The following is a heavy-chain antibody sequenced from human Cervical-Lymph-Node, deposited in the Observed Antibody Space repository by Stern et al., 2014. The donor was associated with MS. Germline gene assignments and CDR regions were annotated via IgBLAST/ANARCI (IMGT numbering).Heavy chain of an antibody. D-gene: IGHD3-16*01. CDR2: ISYDETNK. CDR1: GFTFSSYG. J-gene: IGHJ2*01. Sequence: QVQLVESGGGVVQPGRSLRLSCAASGFTFSSYGMHWLRQAPGKGLEWVAGISYDETNKYYGDSVKGRFSISRDNSKNTLFLQLNSLRPEDTAVYYCAKDSRGLPRSYYYFDFWGRGTLVTVSS. CDR3: AKDSRGLPRSYYYFDF. V-gene: IGHV3-30*18.